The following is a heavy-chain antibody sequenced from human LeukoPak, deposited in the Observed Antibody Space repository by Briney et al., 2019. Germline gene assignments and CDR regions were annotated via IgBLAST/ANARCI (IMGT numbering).Heavy chain of an antibody. D-gene: IGHD1-20*01. V-gene: IGHV1-69*05. CDR2: IIPIFGTA. CDR1: GGTFSSYA. CDR3: ARESGVTGTAGVYFDY. J-gene: IGHJ4*02. Sequence: ASVTVSCKASGGTFSSYAIRWVRQAPGQALEWMGVIIPIFGTANYAQKFQGRVTITTDESTSTAYMELSSLRAEDTAVYYCARESGVTGTAGVYFDYWGQGTLVTVSS.